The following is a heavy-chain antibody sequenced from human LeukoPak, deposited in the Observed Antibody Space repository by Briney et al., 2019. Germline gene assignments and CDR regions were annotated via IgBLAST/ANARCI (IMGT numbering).Heavy chain of an antibody. V-gene: IGHV3-30*18. CDR3: AKDGRRDGYNLYYFDY. D-gene: IGHD5-24*01. Sequence: GGSLRLSCAASGFTFSSYGMHWVRQAPGKGLEWVAVISYDGSNKYYADSVKGRFTISRDNSKNTLYLQMNSLSAEDTAVYYCAKDGRRDGYNLYYFDYWGQGTLVTVSS. CDR1: GFTFSSYG. CDR2: ISYDGSNK. J-gene: IGHJ4*02.